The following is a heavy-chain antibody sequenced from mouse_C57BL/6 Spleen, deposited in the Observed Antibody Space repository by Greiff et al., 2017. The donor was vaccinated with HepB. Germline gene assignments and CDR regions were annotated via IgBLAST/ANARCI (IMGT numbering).Heavy chain of an antibody. Sequence: EVHLVESGGGLVKPGGSLKLSCAASGFTFSDYGMHWVRQAPEKGLEWVAYISSGSSTIYYADTVKGRCTISRDNAKNTLFLQMTILRSEDTAMYYCARDSNYVYYAMDYWGQGTSVTVAS. J-gene: IGHJ4*01. CDR3: ARDSNYVYYAMDY. CDR1: GFTFSDYG. D-gene: IGHD2-5*01. CDR2: ISSGSSTI. V-gene: IGHV5-17*01.